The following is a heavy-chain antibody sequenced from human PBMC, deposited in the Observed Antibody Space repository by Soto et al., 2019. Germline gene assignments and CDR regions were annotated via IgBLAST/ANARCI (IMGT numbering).Heavy chain of an antibody. D-gene: IGHD4-17*01. CDR3: ASCHDYGDHAADY. V-gene: IGHV3-33*01. J-gene: IGHJ4*02. CDR2: IWYDGSNK. CDR1: GFTFSNYA. Sequence: QVQLVESGGGVVQPGRSLRLSCTASGFTFSNYAMHWVRQAPGKGLEWVAVIWYDGSNKYYADSVKGRFTISRDNSKNTLYLQMNSLSAEDTAVYYCASCHDYGDHAADYWGQGTLVTVSS.